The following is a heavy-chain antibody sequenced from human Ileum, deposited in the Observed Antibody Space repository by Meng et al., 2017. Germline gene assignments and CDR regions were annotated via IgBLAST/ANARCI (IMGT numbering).Heavy chain of an antibody. V-gene: IGHV4-30-4*01. D-gene: IGHD2-2*01. CDR2: IDYRGIA. CDR3: ARCGIAINTSCSH. Sequence: QVQLQESGPGLVKPSQTLSLTCTVSGGSISSGDYYWSWIRQPPGKGLEWIGHIDYRGIATYNPSHKSRLSISVDRSKNQLFLKLNSVTAADTAVYYCARCGIAINTSCSHWGPGTLVTVSS. CDR1: GGSISSGDYY. J-gene: IGHJ4*02.